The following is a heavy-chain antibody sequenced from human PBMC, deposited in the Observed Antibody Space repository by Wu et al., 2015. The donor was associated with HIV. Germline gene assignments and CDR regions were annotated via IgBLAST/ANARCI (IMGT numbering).Heavy chain of an antibody. CDR3: ARGDRFYAILTGYSKNWFDP. J-gene: IGHJ5*02. V-gene: IGHV1-2*02. CDR1: GYTFTDYN. D-gene: IGHD3-9*01. Sequence: QVQLVQSGAEMKKPGASVKVSCTASGYTFTDYNVHWVRQVPGQGLQWTGNINANSGRTNYAENFQGRVAMTRDTSVNTVYLELETLTSDDTALYFCARGDRFYAILTGYSKNWFDPWGQGTLVSVSS. CDR2: INANSGRT.